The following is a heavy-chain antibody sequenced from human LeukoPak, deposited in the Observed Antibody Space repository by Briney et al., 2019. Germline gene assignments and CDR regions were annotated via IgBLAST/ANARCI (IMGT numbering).Heavy chain of an antibody. CDR1: GFTFSSYA. Sequence: GGSLRLSCAASGFTFSSYAMSWVRQAPGKGLEWVSAISGSGGSTYYADSVKGRFTISRDSSKNTLYLQMYSLRAEDTAVYYCAKEVTRGYYFDYWGQGTLVTVSS. CDR2: ISGSGGST. V-gene: IGHV3-23*01. J-gene: IGHJ4*02. CDR3: AKEVTRGYYFDY. D-gene: IGHD4-17*01.